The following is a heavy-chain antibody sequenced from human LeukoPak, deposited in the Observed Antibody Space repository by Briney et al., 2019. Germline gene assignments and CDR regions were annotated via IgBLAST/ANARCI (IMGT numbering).Heavy chain of an antibody. CDR2: ISSSSSYI. Sequence: PGGSLRLSCAASGFTFSSYSMNWVRQAPGKGLEWVSSISSSSSYIYYADSVKGRFTISRDNAKNSLYLQMNSLRAEDTAVYYCARGGSSGWSPVSYYFDYWGREPWSPSPQ. CDR3: ARGGSSGWSPVSYYFDY. CDR1: GFTFSSYS. D-gene: IGHD6-19*01. V-gene: IGHV3-21*01. J-gene: IGHJ4*02.